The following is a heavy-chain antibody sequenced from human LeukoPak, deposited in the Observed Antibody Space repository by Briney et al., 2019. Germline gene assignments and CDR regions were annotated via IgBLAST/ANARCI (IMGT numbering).Heavy chain of an antibody. D-gene: IGHD6-19*01. V-gene: IGHV4-4*07. CDR2: IYTSGST. CDR3: ARYGGGWYGNNWFDP. CDR1: GGSISSYY. Sequence: PSEXLSLTCIVSGGSISSYYWSWIRQPAGKGLEWIGRIYTSGSTNYTPSLKSRVTMSVDTSKNQSSLKLSSVTAADTAVYYCARYGGGWYGNNWFDPWGQGTLVTVSS. J-gene: IGHJ5*02.